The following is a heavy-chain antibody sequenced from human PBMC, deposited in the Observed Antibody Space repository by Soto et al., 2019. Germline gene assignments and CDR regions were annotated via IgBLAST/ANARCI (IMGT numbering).Heavy chain of an antibody. CDR1: AFTFSRHG. CDR3: ERERTFGENNHNYMDV. Sequence: QVQLVESGGGVVQPGGSLRLSCAASAFTFSRHGMHWVRQAPGKGLQWGGVIWSDGSNQRYAESVKGRFTISRDNSKNSLYLQMNSLRAEDTAVYYWERERTFGENNHNYMDVWGTGITVTVSS. CDR2: IWSDGSNQ. D-gene: IGHD3-10*01. J-gene: IGHJ6*03. V-gene: IGHV3-33*01.